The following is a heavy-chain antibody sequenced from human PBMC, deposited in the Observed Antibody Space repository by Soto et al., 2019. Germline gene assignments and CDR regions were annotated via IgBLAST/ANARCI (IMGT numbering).Heavy chain of an antibody. J-gene: IGHJ5*02. Sequence: GASVKVSCKASGYTFTSYDINWVRQATAQGLEWMGWMNPNSGNTRYAQKFQGRVTMTRNTSISTAYMELSSLRSEDTAVYYCARVAYFRGVLMVRSGWFDRWGQGNLGTVSS. D-gene: IGHD2-8*01. V-gene: IGHV1-8*01. CDR2: MNPNSGNT. CDR1: GYTFTSYD. CDR3: ARVAYFRGVLMVRSGWFDR.